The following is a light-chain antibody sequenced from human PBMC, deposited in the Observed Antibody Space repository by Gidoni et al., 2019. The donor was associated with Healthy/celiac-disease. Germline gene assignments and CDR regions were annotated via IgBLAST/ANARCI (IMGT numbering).Light chain of an antibody. CDR1: QSVSSSY. Sequence: IVLTQSPGTLSLPPGERATLSCRASQSVSSSYLAWYQQKPGQAPRLLIYGAASRATGIPDRFSGSGSGTDFTLTISRLEPEDFAVYYCQQYGSSSFTFXPXTKVDIK. CDR2: GAA. J-gene: IGKJ3*01. V-gene: IGKV3-20*01. CDR3: QQYGSSSFT.